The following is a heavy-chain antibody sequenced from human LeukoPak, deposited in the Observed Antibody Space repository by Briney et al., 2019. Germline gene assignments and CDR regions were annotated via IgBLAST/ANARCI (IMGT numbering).Heavy chain of an antibody. D-gene: IGHD1-26*01. V-gene: IGHV4-4*02. CDR2: IYHSGST. Sequence: PSGTLSLTCAVSGGSISSSNWWSWVRQPPGKGLEWIGEIYHSGSTNYNPSLKSRVTISVDKSKNQFSLKLSSVTAADTAVYYCARVLTNSVGREPQWGRLDYWGQGTLVTVSS. J-gene: IGHJ4*02. CDR1: GGSISSSNW. CDR3: ARVLTNSVGREPQWGRLDY.